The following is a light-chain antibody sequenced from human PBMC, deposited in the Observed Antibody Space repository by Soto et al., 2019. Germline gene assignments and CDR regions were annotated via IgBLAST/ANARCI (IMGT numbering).Light chain of an antibody. V-gene: IGKV1-5*03. CDR1: QSISSW. Sequence: DIQMTQSPSTLSASVGDRVTITCRASQSISSWLAWYQQKPGKAPKLLIYKASSLESGVPSRFSGSGSGTEFTLTISSLHPDDFATYYCQQYNSYSHMYTFGQGTKLEIK. J-gene: IGKJ2*01. CDR3: QQYNSYSHMYT. CDR2: KAS.